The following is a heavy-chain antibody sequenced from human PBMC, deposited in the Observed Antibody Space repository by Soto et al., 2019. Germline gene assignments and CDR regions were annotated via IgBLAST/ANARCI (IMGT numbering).Heavy chain of an antibody. CDR2: ISGYNDNT. CDR1: GYSFSSYG. CDR3: ARPIPFRYHFDH. J-gene: IGHJ4*02. D-gene: IGHD1-1*01. V-gene: IGHV1-18*04. Sequence: QVQLVQSGAEVKKPGASVKVSCKASGYSFSSYGIAWVRQAPGQGLEWMGWISGYNDNTKYVDKLQGRVTMTTDTSTSTVYMELRRLRKDGTAVYYCARPIPFRYHFDHWGQGTLVTVSS.